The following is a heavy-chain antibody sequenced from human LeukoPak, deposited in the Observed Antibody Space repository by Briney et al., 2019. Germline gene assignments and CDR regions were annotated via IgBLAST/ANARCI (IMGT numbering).Heavy chain of an antibody. CDR1: GFTFSSHG. D-gene: IGHD4-17*01. CDR3: ARVDTVTPLGSWYFYL. CDR2: IWYDGSNK. V-gene: IGHV3-33*01. J-gene: IGHJ2*01. Sequence: PGRSLRLSCAASGFTFSSHGMHWVRQAPGEGLERVAVIWYDGSNKYYADSAKGRFTISRDNSKNTLYLQMNSVRAEDTAVYYCARVDTVTPLGSWYFYLWGRGTLVTVSS.